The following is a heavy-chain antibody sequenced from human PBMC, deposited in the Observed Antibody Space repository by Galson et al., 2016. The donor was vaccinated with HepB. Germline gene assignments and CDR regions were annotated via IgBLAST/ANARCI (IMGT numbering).Heavy chain of an antibody. CDR3: ARGLWGSSSPSLFDY. J-gene: IGHJ4*02. Sequence: SLRLSCAGSEFSFSSYSMSWVRQAPGKGLEWLSYISPSSSTIYYADSVQGRFTISRDNANNLLYLHMSSLRAEDTAMYFGARGLWGSSSPSLFDYWGQGTLVTVSS. CDR1: EFSFSSYS. D-gene: IGHD6-6*01. V-gene: IGHV3-48*01. CDR2: ISPSSSTI.